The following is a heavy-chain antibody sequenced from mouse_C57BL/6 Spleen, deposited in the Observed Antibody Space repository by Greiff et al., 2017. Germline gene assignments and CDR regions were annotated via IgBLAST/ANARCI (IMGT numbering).Heavy chain of an antibody. CDR1: GYTFTSYW. Sequence: QVQLKQPGAELVRPGTSVKLSCKASGYTFTSYWMHWVKQRPGQGLEWIGVIDPSDSYTNYNQKFKGKATLTVDTSSSTAYMQLSSLTSEDSAVYYCARGRTGTTSYFDYWGQGTTLTVSS. CDR3: ARGRTGTTSYFDY. V-gene: IGHV1-59*01. D-gene: IGHD4-1*01. J-gene: IGHJ2*01. CDR2: IDPSDSYT.